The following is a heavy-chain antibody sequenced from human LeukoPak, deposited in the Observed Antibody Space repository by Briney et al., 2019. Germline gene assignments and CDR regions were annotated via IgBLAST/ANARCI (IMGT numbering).Heavy chain of an antibody. J-gene: IGHJ6*02. Sequence: GGSLRLSCAASGFTFSSYGMHWVRQAPGKGLEWVAVISYDGSNKYYADSVKGRFTISRDNSKNTLYLQMNSLRAADTAVYYCAKVYCSSTSCRHYYYYGMDVWGQGTTVTVSS. D-gene: IGHD2-2*01. V-gene: IGHV3-30*18. CDR3: AKVYCSSTSCRHYYYYGMDV. CDR2: ISYDGSNK. CDR1: GFTFSSYG.